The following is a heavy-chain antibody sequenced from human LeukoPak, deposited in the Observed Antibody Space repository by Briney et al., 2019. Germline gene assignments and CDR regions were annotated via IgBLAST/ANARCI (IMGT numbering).Heavy chain of an antibody. D-gene: IGHD6-19*01. CDR3: ARVHSLTSGWATGYFDY. CDR1: GFTVSSNY. CDR2: IYSGGST. Sequence: GGSLKLSCAASGFTVSSNYMSWVRQAPGKGLEWVSVIYSGGSTYYADSVKGRFTISRDDSKNTLYLQMNSLRAEDTAVYYCARVHSLTSGWATGYFDYWGQETLVTVSS. V-gene: IGHV3-53*01. J-gene: IGHJ4*02.